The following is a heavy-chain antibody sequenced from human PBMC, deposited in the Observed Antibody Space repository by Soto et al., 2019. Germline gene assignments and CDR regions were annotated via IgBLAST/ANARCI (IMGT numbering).Heavy chain of an antibody. J-gene: IGHJ6*02. V-gene: IGHV4-59*01. CDR2: IYYSGIT. Sequence: QVQLQESGPGLVKPSETLSLTCTVSGGSISSYYWSWIRQPPGKGLEWIGYIYYSGITNYNPSLKGRVTISVDPSKNQFSLKLSSVTAADTAVYSCARYKSNYYYGMDVWGQGTTVTVSS. CDR3: ARYKSNYYYGMDV. CDR1: GGSISSYY. D-gene: IGHD1-20*01.